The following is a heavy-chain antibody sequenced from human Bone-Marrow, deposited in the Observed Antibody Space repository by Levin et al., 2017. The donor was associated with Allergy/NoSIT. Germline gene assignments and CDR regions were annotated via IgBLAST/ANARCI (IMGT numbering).Heavy chain of an antibody. D-gene: IGHD6-13*01. J-gene: IGHJ6*02. Sequence: ASVKVSCKASGYTFTSYDINWVRQATGQGLEWMGWMNPNSGNTGYAQKFQGRVTMTRNTSISTAYMELSSLRSEDTAVYYCARVGYSSKIKHGYYYYGMDVWGQGTTVTVSS. V-gene: IGHV1-8*01. CDR3: ARVGYSSKIKHGYYYYGMDV. CDR2: MNPNSGNT. CDR1: GYTFTSYD.